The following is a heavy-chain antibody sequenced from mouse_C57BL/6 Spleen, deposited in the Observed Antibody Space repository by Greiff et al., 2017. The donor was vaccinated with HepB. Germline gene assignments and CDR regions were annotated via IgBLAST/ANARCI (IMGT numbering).Heavy chain of an antibody. CDR2: ISSGGSYT. J-gene: IGHJ1*03. CDR1: GFTFSSYG. Sequence: EVKLVESGGDLVKPGGSLKLSCAASGFTFSSYGMSWVRQTPDKRLEWVATISSGGSYTYYPDSVKGRFTISRDNAKNTLYLQMSSLKSEDTAMYYCARHGVGATGDWYFDVWGTGTTVTVSS. CDR3: ARHGVGATGDWYFDV. D-gene: IGHD1-1*01. V-gene: IGHV5-6*02.